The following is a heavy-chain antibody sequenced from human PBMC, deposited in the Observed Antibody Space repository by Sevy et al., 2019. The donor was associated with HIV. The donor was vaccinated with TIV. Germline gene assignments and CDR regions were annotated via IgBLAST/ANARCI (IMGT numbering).Heavy chain of an antibody. CDR3: ARATNLNAFDF. Sequence: SETLSLTCTVSGGSISSGGYFWTWIRQHPRKGLEWIGSISHSRSTYYTPSLTRRVTISVDTSKNQFSLKLSSVTAADTAVYFCARATNLNAFDFWGQGTMVTVSS. CDR2: ISHSRST. D-gene: IGHD1-26*01. CDR1: GGSISSGGYF. J-gene: IGHJ3*01. V-gene: IGHV4-31*03.